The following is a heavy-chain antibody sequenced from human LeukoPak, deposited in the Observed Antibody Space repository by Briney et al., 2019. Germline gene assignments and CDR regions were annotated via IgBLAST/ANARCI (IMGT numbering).Heavy chain of an antibody. CDR3: ARDARITMVRGVVNWFDP. J-gene: IGHJ5*02. CDR2: ISSSSSYI. CDR1: GFTFSSYS. V-gene: IGHV3-21*01. D-gene: IGHD3-10*01. Sequence: GGSLRLSCAASGFTFSSYSMNWVRQAPGKGLEWVSSISSSSSYIYYADSVKGRFTISRDNAKNSLYLQMNSLRAEDTAVYYCARDARITMVRGVVNWFDPWGQGTLVTVSS.